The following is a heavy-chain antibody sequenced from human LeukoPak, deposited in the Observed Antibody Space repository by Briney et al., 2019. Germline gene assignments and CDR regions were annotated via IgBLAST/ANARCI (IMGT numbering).Heavy chain of an antibody. Sequence: PGGSLRLSCTASGFTFGHYWMRWVRQAPGKGLVWVSRLNPDGSNTKSADSLRGRFTISRDNAKNTLYLQMNSLRVEDTAVYYCVRGAEKAGVDYWGQGTLVTVSS. D-gene: IGHD5-24*01. V-gene: IGHV3-74*03. CDR3: VRGAEKAGVDY. CDR2: LNPDGSNT. CDR1: GFTFGHYW. J-gene: IGHJ4*02.